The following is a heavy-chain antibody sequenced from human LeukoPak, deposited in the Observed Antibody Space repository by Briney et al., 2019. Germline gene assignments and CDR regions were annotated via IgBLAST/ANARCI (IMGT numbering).Heavy chain of an antibody. V-gene: IGHV1-2*02. CDR3: ARAFKYRGTYYYDSSGYSHDAFDI. CDR1: GYTFTGYY. D-gene: IGHD3-22*01. CDR2: INPNSGGT. J-gene: IGHJ3*02. Sequence: GASVKVSCKAYGYTFTGYYMHWVRQAPGQGLEWMGWINPNSGGTNYAQKFQGRVTMTGDTSISTAYMELSRLRSDDTAVYCCARAFKYRGTYYYDSSGYSHDAFDIWGQGTMVTVSS.